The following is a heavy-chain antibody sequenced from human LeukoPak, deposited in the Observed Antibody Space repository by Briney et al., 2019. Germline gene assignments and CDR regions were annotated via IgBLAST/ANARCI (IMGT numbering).Heavy chain of an antibody. J-gene: IGHJ6*02. CDR2: ISYDGSNK. V-gene: IGHV3-30-3*01. D-gene: IGHD3-3*01. Sequence: PGRSLRLSCAASGFTFSSYAMHWVRQAPGKGLEWVAVISYDGSNKYYADSVKGRFTISRDNSENTLYLQMNSLRAEDTAVYYCARDLLRFLEWLYTTYYYYGMDVWGQGTTVTVSS. CDR1: GFTFSSYA. CDR3: ARDLLRFLEWLYTTYYYYGMDV.